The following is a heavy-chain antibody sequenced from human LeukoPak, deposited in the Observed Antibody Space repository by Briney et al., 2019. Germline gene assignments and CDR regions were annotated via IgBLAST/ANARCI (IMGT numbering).Heavy chain of an antibody. Sequence: GGSLRLSCAASGFTVSSNYMSWVRQAPGKGLEWVSAISGSGDSTYYGDSVKGRFTISRDNSKNTLYLQMNSLRAEDTAVYYCAKTRPLDSSSWSHGDYWGQGTLVTVSS. J-gene: IGHJ4*02. V-gene: IGHV3-23*01. CDR2: ISGSGDST. CDR3: AKTRPLDSSSWSHGDY. CDR1: GFTVSSNY. D-gene: IGHD6-13*01.